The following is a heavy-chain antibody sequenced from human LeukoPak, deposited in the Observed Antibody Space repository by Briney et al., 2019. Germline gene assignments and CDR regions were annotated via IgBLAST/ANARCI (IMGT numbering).Heavy chain of an antibody. Sequence: ASVKVSCKASGYTFTSHGITWVRQAPGQGLEWMGWIITNNGNIDYAQKLQGRVTMTADTSTSTAHMELRSLTSDDTAVYYCVKWTHSSRYSYDNWGQGTLVTVSS. CDR3: VKWTHSSRYSYDN. V-gene: IGHV1-18*01. CDR1: GYTFTSHG. D-gene: IGHD6-13*01. J-gene: IGHJ4*02. CDR2: IITNNGNI.